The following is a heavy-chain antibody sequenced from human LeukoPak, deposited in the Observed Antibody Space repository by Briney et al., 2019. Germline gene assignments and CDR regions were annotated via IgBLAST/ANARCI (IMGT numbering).Heavy chain of an antibody. CDR1: GGSVSRSPYY. Sequence: PSETLSLTCTVSGGSVSRSPYYWGWIRQPPGKGLEWIGNIYYSGSTYYNPSLKSRVTISVDTSKNQFSLKVTSVTAADTAVYYCASHYSSSWYRYDYWGQGTLVTVSS. CDR2: IYYSGST. D-gene: IGHD6-13*01. J-gene: IGHJ4*02. V-gene: IGHV4-39*07. CDR3: ASHYSSSWYRYDY.